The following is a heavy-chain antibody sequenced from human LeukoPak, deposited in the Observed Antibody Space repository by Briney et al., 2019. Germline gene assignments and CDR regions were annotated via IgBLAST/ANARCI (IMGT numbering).Heavy chain of an antibody. CDR2: ISDDGSNK. CDR3: AKDEEYYYDSSGYYPLAH. CDR1: GFTFSSYG. J-gene: IGHJ4*02. V-gene: IGHV3-30*18. Sequence: PGGSLRLSCAASGFTFSSYGMYWGRQAPGKGREGVAVISDDGSNKYYGDSVKGRFSISRHNTRNTLFLHMNSLRAEDTAVYYCAKDEEYYYDSSGYYPLAHWGQGPLVAVSS. D-gene: IGHD3-22*01.